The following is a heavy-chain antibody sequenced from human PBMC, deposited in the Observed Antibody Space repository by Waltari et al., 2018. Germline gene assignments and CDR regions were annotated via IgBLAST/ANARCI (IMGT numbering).Heavy chain of an antibody. CDR3: ARIPVERITMVRGANGTPGWFDP. V-gene: IGHV4-39*01. CDR1: GGSISSSSYY. Sequence: QLQLQESGPGLVKPSETLSLTCTVSGGSISSSSYYWGWIRQPPGKGLEWIGSIYYSGSTYSNPSTTGRVTITGDRAKSQFSLKLSSVTAADTAVYYCARIPVERITMVRGANGTPGWFDPWGQGTLVTVSS. J-gene: IGHJ5*02. D-gene: IGHD3-10*01. CDR2: IYYSGST.